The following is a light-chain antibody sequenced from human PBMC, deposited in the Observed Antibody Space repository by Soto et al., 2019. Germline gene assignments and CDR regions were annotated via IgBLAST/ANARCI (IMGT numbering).Light chain of an antibody. J-gene: IGKJ5*01. CDR3: QQYNTWSSIT. CDR1: ESLSSN. CDR2: GAS. Sequence: EIVMTQSPATLSVSPGERVTLSCRASESLSSNLAWYQQKPGQAPSRLMYGASTRATGIPARFSGSGSGTEFTLTISSLQSEDFAVYYCQQYNTWSSITFGQGTRLEIK. V-gene: IGKV3-15*01.